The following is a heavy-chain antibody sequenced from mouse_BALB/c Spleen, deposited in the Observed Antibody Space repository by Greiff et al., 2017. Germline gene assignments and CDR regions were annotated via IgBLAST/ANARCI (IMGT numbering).Heavy chain of an antibody. V-gene: IGHV2-2*02. CDR2: IWSGGST. CDR1: GFSLTSYG. Sequence: VQLVESGPGLVQPSQSLSITCTVSGFSLTSYGVHWVRQSPGKGLEWLGVIWSGGSTDYNAAFISRLSISKDNSKSQVFFKMNSLQANDTAIYYCARKGGVVPYAMDYWGQGTSVTVSS. D-gene: IGHD1-1*01. CDR3: ARKGGVVPYAMDY. J-gene: IGHJ4*01.